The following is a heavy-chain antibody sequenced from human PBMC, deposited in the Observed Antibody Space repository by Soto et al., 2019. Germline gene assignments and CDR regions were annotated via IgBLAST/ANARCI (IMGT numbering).Heavy chain of an antibody. CDR3: ARDQLSAAGRGWFAP. CDR1: GGTFSSYA. Sequence: QVQLVQSGAEVKKPGSSVKVSCKASGGTFSSYAISWVRQAPGQGLEWMGGIIPIFGTANYAQKFQGRVTITANESTRTAYMELRSMRSDDTAVHYCARDQLSAAGRGWFAPWGQETLVPVSS. D-gene: IGHD6-13*01. V-gene: IGHV1-69*01. J-gene: IGHJ5*02. CDR2: IIPIFGTA.